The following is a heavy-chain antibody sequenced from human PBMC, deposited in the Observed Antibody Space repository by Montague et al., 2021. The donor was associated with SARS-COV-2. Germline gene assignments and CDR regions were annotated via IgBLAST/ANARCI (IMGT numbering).Heavy chain of an antibody. CDR1: GGSISSGSYY. J-gene: IGHJ6*02. D-gene: IGHD3-22*01. Sequence: TLSLTCTVSGGSISSGSYYWSWTRQPAGKGLEWIGRIYTSGSTNYNPSLKSRVTISVDTSKNQFSLKLSSVTAADTAVYYCARDGGIGDSGSNTWSYYYYGMDVWGQGTTVTVSS. CDR2: IYTSGST. V-gene: IGHV4-61*02. CDR3: ARDGGIGDSGSNTWSYYYYGMDV.